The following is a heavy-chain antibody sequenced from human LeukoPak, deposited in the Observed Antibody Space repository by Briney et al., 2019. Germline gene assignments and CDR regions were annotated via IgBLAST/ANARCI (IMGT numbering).Heavy chain of an antibody. CDR1: GGSFSGYY. V-gene: IGHV4-34*01. CDR3: ARDSLALGFDY. D-gene: IGHD4-11*01. Sequence: PSETLSLTCAVYGGSFSGYYWSWIRQPPGKGLEWIGEINHSGSTNYNPSLKSRVTISVDTSKNQFSLKLISVTAADTAVYYCARDSLALGFDYWGQGTLVTVSS. CDR2: INHSGST. J-gene: IGHJ4*02.